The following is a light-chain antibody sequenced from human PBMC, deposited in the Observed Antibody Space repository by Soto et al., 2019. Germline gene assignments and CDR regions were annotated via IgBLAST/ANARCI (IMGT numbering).Light chain of an antibody. CDR3: ETWDSNTRV. Sequence: QSVLTQSSSASASLGSSVKLTCTLSSGHSTYIIAWHQQQPGKAPRFLMNLEGSGSYNKGSGVPDRFSASSSGADRYLTISNLQFEDEADYYCETWDSNTRVFGGGTKVTVL. CDR1: SGHSTYI. CDR2: LEGSGSY. V-gene: IGLV4-60*02. J-gene: IGLJ3*02.